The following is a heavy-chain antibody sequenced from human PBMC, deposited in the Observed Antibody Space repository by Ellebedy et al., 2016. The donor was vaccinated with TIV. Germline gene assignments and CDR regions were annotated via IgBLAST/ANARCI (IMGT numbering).Heavy chain of an antibody. J-gene: IGHJ4*02. CDR1: GFLFNAYS. Sequence: PGGSLRLSCAGSGFLFNAYSMNWVRRAQGKGLEWPSSISDSSDHIYYADSVKGRFTISRDNGKNSVYLQMNSLKAEDSAVYYCVRGPGWGSGTFDFWGQGALVTVSS. CDR2: ISDSSDHI. V-gene: IGHV3-21*01. D-gene: IGHD3-10*01. CDR3: VRGPGWGSGTFDF.